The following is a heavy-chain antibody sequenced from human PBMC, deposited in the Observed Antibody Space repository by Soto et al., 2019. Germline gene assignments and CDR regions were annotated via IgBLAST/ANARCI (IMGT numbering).Heavy chain of an antibody. V-gene: IGHV4-59*01. CDR2: IYYSGST. Sequence: QVQLQESGPGLVKPSETLSLTCTVSGGSISSYYWSWIRQPPGKGLEWIGYIYYSGSTNYNPSPKSRVTISVGTSTNQLSLKLSSVTAAGTAVYYCARTLFTYGNWFDPWGQGTLVTVSS. J-gene: IGHJ5*02. D-gene: IGHD4-17*01. CDR3: ARTLFTYGNWFDP. CDR1: GGSISSYY.